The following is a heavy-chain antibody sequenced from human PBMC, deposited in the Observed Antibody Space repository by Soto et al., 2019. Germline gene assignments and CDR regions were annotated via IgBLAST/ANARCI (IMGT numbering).Heavy chain of an antibody. J-gene: IGHJ5*02. CDR1: GDSITSYY. V-gene: IGHV4-59*12. CDR3: ARGVGGSGLNWFDP. D-gene: IGHD6-19*01. CDR2: IHYSGSA. Sequence: SETLSLTCTVYGDSITSYYWTWIRQSPERGLEWIGYIHYSGSANYNPSLNSRLTMSVDRSKSQFSMKLASVTAADTAVYYCARGVGGSGLNWFDPWGQGTLVTVSS.